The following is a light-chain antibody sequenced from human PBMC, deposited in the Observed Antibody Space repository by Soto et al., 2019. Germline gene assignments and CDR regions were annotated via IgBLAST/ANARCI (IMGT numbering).Light chain of an antibody. CDR3: QQSYSTPSIA. CDR2: AAS. Sequence: SASVGDRVTIACRVSQSISTYLHWYQQKAGKAPHLLIYAASNLQSGVPSRFSGSGSGTDFTLTISSLQPEDFATYYCQQSYSTPSIAFGQGTRLEIK. J-gene: IGKJ5*01. V-gene: IGKV1-39*01. CDR1: QSISTY.